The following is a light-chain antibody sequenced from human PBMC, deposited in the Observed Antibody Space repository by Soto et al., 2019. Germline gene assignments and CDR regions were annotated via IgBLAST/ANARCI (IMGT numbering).Light chain of an antibody. V-gene: IGKV1-5*03. CDR2: KAS. Sequence: DIHMTQSPSTLSASVGDRVTNTCRASQSISSWLAWYQQKPGKAPKLLIYKASSLESGVPSRFSGSGSGTEFTLTISSLQPDDFATYYCQQYNSYSWTFGQGTKVDIK. J-gene: IGKJ1*01. CDR1: QSISSW. CDR3: QQYNSYSWT.